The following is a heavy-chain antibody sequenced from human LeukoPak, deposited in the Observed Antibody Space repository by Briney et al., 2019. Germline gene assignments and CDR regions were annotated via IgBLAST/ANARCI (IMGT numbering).Heavy chain of an antibody. CDR1: GFTFSSYS. CDR3: ARVSRGSYYVEGYFDY. CDR2: ISSSSSTI. V-gene: IGHV3-48*01. Sequence: GGSLRLSCAASGFTFSSYSMNWVRQAPGKGLEWVSYISSSSSTIYYADSVKGRFTISRDNAKNSLYLQMNSLSAEDTAVYYCARVSRGSYYVEGYFDYWGQGTLVTVSS. J-gene: IGHJ4*02. D-gene: IGHD1-26*01.